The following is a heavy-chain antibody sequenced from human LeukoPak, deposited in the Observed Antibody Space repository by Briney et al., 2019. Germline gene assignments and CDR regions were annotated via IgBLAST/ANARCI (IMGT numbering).Heavy chain of an antibody. Sequence: GRSLRLSCAASGFTFSSYGMHWVRQAPGKGLEWVAFIRYDGSNKYYADSVKGRFTISRDKSKNTLYLQMNSLRAEDTAVYYCARSYSSSWYYFDYWGQGTLVTVSS. V-gene: IGHV3-30*02. J-gene: IGHJ4*02. CDR1: GFTFSSYG. D-gene: IGHD6-13*01. CDR3: ARSYSSSWYYFDY. CDR2: IRYDGSNK.